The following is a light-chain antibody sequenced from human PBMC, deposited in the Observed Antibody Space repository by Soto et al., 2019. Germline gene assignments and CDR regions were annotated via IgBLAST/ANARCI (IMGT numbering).Light chain of an antibody. Sequence: QSVLTQPHSVSATPGQKVTISCSGSSYNIGKNFVSWYQQLPRTAHKLLIYDNDKRPSGIPDRFSASESATSAALDIAGRQTGDEADYYCGTWDSSLSAGLVGTGTKLTVL. CDR2: DND. J-gene: IGLJ1*01. CDR1: SYNIGKNF. CDR3: GTWDSSLSAGL. V-gene: IGLV1-51*01.